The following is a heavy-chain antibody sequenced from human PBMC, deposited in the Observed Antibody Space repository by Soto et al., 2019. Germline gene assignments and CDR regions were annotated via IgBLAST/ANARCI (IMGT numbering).Heavy chain of an antibody. D-gene: IGHD3-10*01. J-gene: IGHJ4*02. V-gene: IGHV2-26*01. Sequence: QVTLKESGPVLVKPTETLTLTCTVSGFSLSNARMGVSWIRQPPGKALEWLAHIFSNDEKSYSQSLKSRLTIPKDTSKSQVVLTMTNIDPVDTATYYVARIPKVRGAHYYWGQGTRVTVSS. CDR2: IFSNDEK. CDR1: GFSLSNARMG. CDR3: ARIPKVRGAHYY.